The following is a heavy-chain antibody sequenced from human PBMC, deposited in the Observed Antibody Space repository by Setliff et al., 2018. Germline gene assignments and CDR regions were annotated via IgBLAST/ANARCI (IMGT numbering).Heavy chain of an antibody. CDR1: GYTFTSYA. CDR2: INTNTGNP. Sequence: ASVKFSCKASGYTFTSYAMNWVRQAPGQGLEWMGWINTNTGNPTYAQGFTGRFVFSLDTSVSTAYLQISSLKAEDTAVYYCASARPRFGVVIRSPPDYWGQGTLVTVSS. V-gene: IGHV7-4-1*02. CDR3: ASARPRFGVVIRSPPDY. J-gene: IGHJ4*02. D-gene: IGHD3-3*01.